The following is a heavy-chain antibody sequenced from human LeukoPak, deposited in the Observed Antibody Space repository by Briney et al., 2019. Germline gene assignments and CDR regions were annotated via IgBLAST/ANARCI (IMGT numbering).Heavy chain of an antibody. V-gene: IGHV3-53*01. J-gene: IGHJ4*02. CDR1: GLTVSSNS. D-gene: IGHD4/OR15-4a*01. Sequence: GGSLRLSCAASGLTVSSNSMSWVRQAPGKGLEWVSFIYSGGSTYYADPVKGRFTISRDNSKNTLYLQMNSLRADDTAVYYCARRAGAYSHPYDYWGQGTLVTVSS. CDR3: ARRAGAYSHPYDY. CDR2: IYSGGST.